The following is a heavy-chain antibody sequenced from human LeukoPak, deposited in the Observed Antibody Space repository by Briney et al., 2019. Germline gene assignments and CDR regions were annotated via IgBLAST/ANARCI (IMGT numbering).Heavy chain of an antibody. Sequence: ASVKVSCKASGYTFTSYYMHWVRQAPGQGLEWMGIINPSGGSTSYAQKFQGRATMTRDTSTSTVYMELSSLRSEDTAVYYCARDRGGCSSTSCYNYYYYYYGMDVWGQGTTVTVSS. D-gene: IGHD2-2*02. CDR1: GYTFTSYY. CDR3: ARDRGGCSSTSCYNYYYYYYGMDV. V-gene: IGHV1-46*01. J-gene: IGHJ6*02. CDR2: INPSGGST.